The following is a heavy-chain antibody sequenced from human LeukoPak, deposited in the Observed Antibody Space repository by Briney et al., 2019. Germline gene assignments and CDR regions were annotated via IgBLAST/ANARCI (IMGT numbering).Heavy chain of an antibody. Sequence: QTGGSLRLSCVGYGFSFSSYSMNWVRQAPGRGLEWISYITIASNTVHYADSVKGRFTISRDNAKNSLYLQMNSLRAEDTAVYYCARDRHTVTTWVNDAFDIWGQGTMVTVSS. V-gene: IGHV3-48*04. D-gene: IGHD4-17*01. CDR3: ARDRHTVTTWVNDAFDI. CDR2: ITIASNTV. CDR1: GFSFSSYS. J-gene: IGHJ3*02.